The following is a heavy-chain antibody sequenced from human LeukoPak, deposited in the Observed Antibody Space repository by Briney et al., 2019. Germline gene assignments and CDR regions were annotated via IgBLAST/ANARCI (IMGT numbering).Heavy chain of an antibody. J-gene: IGHJ3*02. CDR1: GGTFSSYA. V-gene: IGHV1-69*05. CDR3: ARRSGDGYNSVDAFDI. D-gene: IGHD5-24*01. CDR2: IIPIFGTA. Sequence: SVKVSCKASGGTFSSYAISWVRQAPGQGLEWMGGIIPIFGTANYAQKFQGRVTITTDESTSTAYMELSSLRSEDTAVYYCARRSGDGYNSVDAFDIWGQGTMVTVSS.